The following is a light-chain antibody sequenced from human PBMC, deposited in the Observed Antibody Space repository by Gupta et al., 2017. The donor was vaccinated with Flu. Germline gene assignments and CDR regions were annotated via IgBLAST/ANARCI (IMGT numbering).Light chain of an antibody. CDR3: QHYHTSSQT. CDR1: QSISTW. CDR2: RAS. Sequence: DIQMTQSPSTLSASVGDRVTITCRASQSISTWLAWYQQKPGKAPKLLIYRASSVETGVPSRFSGSGSGTEFTLTISSLQPDDFATYYCQHYHTSSQTFGQGTNVEIK. V-gene: IGKV1-5*03. J-gene: IGKJ1*01.